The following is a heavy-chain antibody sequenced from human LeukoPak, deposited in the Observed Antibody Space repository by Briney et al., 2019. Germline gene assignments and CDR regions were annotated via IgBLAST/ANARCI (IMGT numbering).Heavy chain of an antibody. Sequence: PGRSLRLSWAASGFTFSNYAMHWVRQTPGKGREWVAFVSYDGSWDSHSDSVKCRFTISIDDSKNTLYLQMPRLRAEDMDVYYCTREERGYIPEFWGKGTLVTVSS. CDR2: VSYDGSWD. CDR3: TREERGYIPEF. CDR1: GFTFSNYA. J-gene: IGHJ4*02. V-gene: IGHV3-30*01. D-gene: IGHD3-16*02.